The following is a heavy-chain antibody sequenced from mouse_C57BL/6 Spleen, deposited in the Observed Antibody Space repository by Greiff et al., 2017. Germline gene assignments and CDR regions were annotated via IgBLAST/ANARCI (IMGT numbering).Heavy chain of an antibody. V-gene: IGHV1-80*01. D-gene: IGHD2-3*01. CDR1: GYAFSSYW. Sequence: QVQLQQSGAELVKPGASVKISCKASGYAFSSYWMNWVKQRPGKGLEWIGQIYPGDGDTNYNGKFKGKDTLTADKSSSTAYMQLSSLTSEDSAVYFCARPSIYDGYYLYAMDYWGQGTSVTVSS. J-gene: IGHJ4*01. CDR2: IYPGDGDT. CDR3: ARPSIYDGYYLYAMDY.